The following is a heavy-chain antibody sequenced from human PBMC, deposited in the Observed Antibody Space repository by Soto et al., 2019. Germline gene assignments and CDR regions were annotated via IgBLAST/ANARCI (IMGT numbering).Heavy chain of an antibody. CDR2: INPNSGGT. CDR1: GYTFTGYY. V-gene: IGHV1-2*02. J-gene: IGHJ3*02. D-gene: IGHD6-13*01. Sequence: ASVKVSCKASGYTFTGYYMHWVRQAPGQGLEWMGWINPNSGGTNHAQKFQGRVTMTRDTSISTAYMELSRLRSDDTAVYYCARVGAAAAYDAFDIWGQGTMVTVSS. CDR3: ARVGAAAAYDAFDI.